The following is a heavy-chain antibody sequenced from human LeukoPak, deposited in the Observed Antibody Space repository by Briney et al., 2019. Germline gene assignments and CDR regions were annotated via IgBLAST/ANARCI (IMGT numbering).Heavy chain of an antibody. Sequence: GASVKVSCKASGGTFSGNAINWVRQAPGQGLEWMGGIIPIFGAASYAQKFQGRVTITRDTSASTAYMELSSLRSEDTAVYYCASSSGYSSGWYDYWGQGTLVTVSS. V-gene: IGHV1-69*05. CDR1: GGTFSGNA. CDR2: IIPIFGAA. CDR3: ASSSGYSSGWYDY. J-gene: IGHJ4*02. D-gene: IGHD6-19*01.